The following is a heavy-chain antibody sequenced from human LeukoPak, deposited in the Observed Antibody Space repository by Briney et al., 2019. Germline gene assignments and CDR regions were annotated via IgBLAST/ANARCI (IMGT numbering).Heavy chain of an antibody. J-gene: IGHJ4*02. Sequence: GASVKVSFKASGYLLINYGISWLRQAPGQGLEWMGWINPNSGGTNYAQKFQGRVTMTRDTSISTAYMELSRLRSDDTAVYYCARERTLTSCYDYWGQGTLVTVSS. CDR3: ARERTLTSCYDY. V-gene: IGHV1-2*02. CDR1: GYLLINYG. D-gene: IGHD2-15*01. CDR2: INPNSGGT.